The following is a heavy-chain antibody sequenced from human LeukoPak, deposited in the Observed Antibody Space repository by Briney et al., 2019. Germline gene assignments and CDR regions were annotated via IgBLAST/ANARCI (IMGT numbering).Heavy chain of an antibody. J-gene: IGHJ4*02. CDR3: ARATSFDY. CDR2: ITISGSTI. Sequence: GGSLRLSCVASGFTFSSYEFNWVRQAPGKGLEWVSYITISGSTIYYADSVKGRFTISRDNAKNSLYLQMNSLRAEDTAVYYCARATSFDYWGQGTLVTVSS. CDR1: GFTFSSYE. V-gene: IGHV3-48*03.